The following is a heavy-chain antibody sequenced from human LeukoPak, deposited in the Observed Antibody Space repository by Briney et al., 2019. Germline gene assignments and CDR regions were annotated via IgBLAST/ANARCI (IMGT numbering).Heavy chain of an antibody. CDR2: ISGSGGST. D-gene: IGHD6-19*01. CDR3: AKDNGSGWTPYYYYGMDV. J-gene: IGHJ6*02. V-gene: IGHV3-23*01. Sequence: GRSLRLSCAASGFTFSSYAMSWVRQAPGKGLEWVSAISGSGGSTYYADSVKGRFTISRDNSKNTLYLQMNSLRAEDTAVYYCAKDNGSGWTPYYYYGMDVWGQGTTVTVSS. CDR1: GFTFSSYA.